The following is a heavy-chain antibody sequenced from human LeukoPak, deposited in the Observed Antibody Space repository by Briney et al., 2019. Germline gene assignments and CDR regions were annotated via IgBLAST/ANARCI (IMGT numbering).Heavy chain of an antibody. V-gene: IGHV3-30*18. J-gene: IGHJ4*02. CDR2: ISYDGSNK. CDR3: AKPMVRGVIITPDY. Sequence: GGSLRLSCAASGFTFSSYGMHWVRQAPGKGLEWVAVISYDGSNKYYAGSVKGRFTISRDNSKNTLYLQMNSLRAEDTAVYYCAKPMVRGVIITPDYWGQGTLVTVSS. CDR1: GFTFSSYG. D-gene: IGHD3-10*01.